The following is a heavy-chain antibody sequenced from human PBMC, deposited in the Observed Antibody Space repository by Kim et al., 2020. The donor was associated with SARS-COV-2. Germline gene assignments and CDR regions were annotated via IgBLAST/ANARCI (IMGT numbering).Heavy chain of an antibody. CDR1: GGSISSYY. J-gene: IGHJ4*02. CDR2: IYYSGST. CDR3: ALQVISSKASPFDY. Sequence: SETLSLTCTVSGGSISSYYWSWIRRPPGKGLEWIGYIYYSGSTNYNPSLKSRVTISVDTSKNQFSLKLSSVTAADTAVYYCALQVISSKASPFDYWGQGTLVTVSS. D-gene: IGHD3-22*01. V-gene: IGHV4-59*08.